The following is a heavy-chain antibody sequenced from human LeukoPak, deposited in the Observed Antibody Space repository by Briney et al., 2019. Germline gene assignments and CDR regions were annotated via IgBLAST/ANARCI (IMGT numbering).Heavy chain of an antibody. D-gene: IGHD3-3*01. Sequence: PGGSLRLSCAASGFTFSSYWMSWVRQAPGKGLEWVANIKQDGSEKYYVDSAKGRFTISRDNAKNSLYLQMNSLRAEDTAVYYCARVAHPGYDFWSGYASPYYYMDVWGKGTTVTVSS. J-gene: IGHJ6*03. CDR1: GFTFSSYW. CDR3: ARVAHPGYDFWSGYASPYYYMDV. CDR2: IKQDGSEK. V-gene: IGHV3-7*01.